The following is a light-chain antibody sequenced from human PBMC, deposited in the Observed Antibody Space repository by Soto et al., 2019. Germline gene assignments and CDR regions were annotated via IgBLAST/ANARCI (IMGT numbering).Light chain of an antibody. Sequence: DIQMTQSPSSLSASVVDRVTITCQASQDISNYLNWYQQKPGKAPKLLIYDASNLETGVPSRFSGSGSGTDFTFTISSLQPEDIATYYCQQYDNLSITFGQGTRLEI. V-gene: IGKV1-33*01. CDR3: QQYDNLSIT. CDR2: DAS. J-gene: IGKJ5*01. CDR1: QDISNY.